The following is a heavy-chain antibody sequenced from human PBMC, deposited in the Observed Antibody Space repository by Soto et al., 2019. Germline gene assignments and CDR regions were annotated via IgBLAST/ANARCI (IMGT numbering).Heavy chain of an antibody. CDR2: ISHSGIT. J-gene: IGHJ5*02. CDR3: ARVLRGWFDP. V-gene: IGHV4-4*02. Sequence: SETLSLTGAVSGGSITSANWWTWVRQPPGGGLEWIGEISHSGITNYKASLKSRVTMSVDKTKNDVSLKLTSVTAADTAVYYCARVLRGWFDPWGQGTTVTVSS. CDR1: GGSITSANW.